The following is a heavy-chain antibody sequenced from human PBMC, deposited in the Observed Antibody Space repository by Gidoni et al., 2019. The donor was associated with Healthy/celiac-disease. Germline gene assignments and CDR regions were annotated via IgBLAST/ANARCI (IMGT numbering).Heavy chain of an antibody. J-gene: IGHJ4*02. V-gene: IGHV4-34*01. CDR2: INHSGST. D-gene: IGHD6-13*01. CDR1: GGSFSGYY. CDR3: ARGRVVYSSSWYYFDY. Sequence: QVQLQQWGAGLLKPSETLSLTCAVYGGSFSGYYWSWIRQPPGKGLEWIGEINHSGSTNYNPSLKSRVTISVDTSKNQFSLKLSSVTAADTAVYYCARGRVVYSSSWYYFDYWGQGTLVTVSS.